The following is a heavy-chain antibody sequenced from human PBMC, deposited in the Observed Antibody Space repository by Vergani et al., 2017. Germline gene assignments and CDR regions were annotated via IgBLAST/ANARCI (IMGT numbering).Heavy chain of an antibody. CDR1: GFTVSSNY. CDR2: IYSGGST. V-gene: IGHV3-66*01. CDR3: ARDSTREPPQFDY. Sequence: VQLVESGGGLVKPGGSLRLSCAASGFTVSSNYMSWVRQAPGKGLEWVSVIYSGGSTYYADSVKGRFTISRDNSKNTLYLQMNSLRAEDTAVYYCARDSTREPPQFDYWGQGTLVTVSS. J-gene: IGHJ4*02. D-gene: IGHD1-26*01.